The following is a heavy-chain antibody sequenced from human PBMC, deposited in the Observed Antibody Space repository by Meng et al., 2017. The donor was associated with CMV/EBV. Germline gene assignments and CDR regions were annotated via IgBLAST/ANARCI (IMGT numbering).Heavy chain of an antibody. D-gene: IGHD3-16*01. V-gene: IGHV3-48*04. CDR2: ISSSSSTI. Sequence: GESLKISCAASGFTFSSYSMNWVRQAPGKGLEWVSYISSSSSTIYYADSVKGRFTISRDNAKNSLYLQMNSLRVEDTAVYYCAAGFWGAWGQGTTVTVSS. CDR3: AAGFWGA. CDR1: GFTFSSYS. J-gene: IGHJ6*02.